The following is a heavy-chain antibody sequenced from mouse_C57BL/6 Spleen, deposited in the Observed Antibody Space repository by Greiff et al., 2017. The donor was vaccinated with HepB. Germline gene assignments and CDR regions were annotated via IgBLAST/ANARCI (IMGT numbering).Heavy chain of an antibody. CDR2: IDPSDSYT. V-gene: IGHV1-50*01. CDR1: GYTFTSYW. D-gene: IGHD3-2*02. CDR3: ARKGQLRLRGFAY. Sequence: VQLQQPGAALVKPGASVKLSCKASGYTFTSYWMQWVKQRPGQGLEWIGEIDPSDSYTNYNQKFKGKATLTVDTSSSTAYMQLSSLTSEDSAVYYCARKGQLRLRGFAYWGQGTLVTVSA. J-gene: IGHJ3*01.